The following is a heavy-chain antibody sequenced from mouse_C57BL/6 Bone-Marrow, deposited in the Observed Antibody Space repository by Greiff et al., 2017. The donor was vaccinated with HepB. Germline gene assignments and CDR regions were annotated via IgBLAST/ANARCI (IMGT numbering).Heavy chain of an antibody. D-gene: IGHD1-1*01. CDR1: GYTFTDYY. Sequence: QVQLKESGAELVRPGASVKLSCKASGYTFTDYYINWVKQRPGQGLEWIARIYPESGNTYYNEKFKGKATLTAEKSSSTAYMQLSSPTSEDSAVYFCARGGLRYAMDYWGQGTSVTVSS. CDR2: IYPESGNT. CDR3: ARGGLRYAMDY. V-gene: IGHV1-76*01. J-gene: IGHJ4*01.